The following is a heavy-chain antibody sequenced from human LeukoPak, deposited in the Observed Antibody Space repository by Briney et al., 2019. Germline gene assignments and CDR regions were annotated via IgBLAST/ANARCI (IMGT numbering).Heavy chain of an antibody. V-gene: IGHV4-34*01. J-gene: IGHJ4*02. D-gene: IGHD6-13*01. CDR2: INHSGST. Sequence: SETLSLTCAVYGGSFSGYYWSWIRQPPGKGLEWIGEINHSGSTNYNPSLKSRVTISVDTSKNQFSLKLSSVTAADTAVYYCARGGHGSSSWYVRAAVENYFDYWGQGTLVTVSS. CDR1: GGSFSGYY. CDR3: ARGGHGSSSWYVRAAVENYFDY.